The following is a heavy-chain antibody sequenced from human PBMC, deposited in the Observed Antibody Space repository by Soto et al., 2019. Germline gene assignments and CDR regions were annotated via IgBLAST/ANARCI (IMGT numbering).Heavy chain of an antibody. D-gene: IGHD2-2*01. CDR1: GGSIISYY. Sequence: SETLSLTCTVSGGSIISYYWSWIRQPPGKGLEWIGYIYYSGSTNYNPSLKSRVTISVDTSKNQFSLKLSSVTAADTAVYYCARGMRTVVVPAAPYYYYGMDVWGQGTTVTVSS. V-gene: IGHV4-59*01. CDR3: ARGMRTVVVPAAPYYYYGMDV. CDR2: IYYSGST. J-gene: IGHJ6*02.